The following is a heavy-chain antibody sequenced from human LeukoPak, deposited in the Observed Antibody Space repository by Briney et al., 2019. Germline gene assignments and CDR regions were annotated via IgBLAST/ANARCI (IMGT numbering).Heavy chain of an antibody. CDR3: ARDQGGYSGYETDY. J-gene: IGHJ4*02. V-gene: IGHV1-8*01. D-gene: IGHD5-12*01. CDR2: MNPNSGNT. Sequence: GASVKVSCKASGYTFTSYDINWVRQATGQGLEWMGWMNPNSGNTGYAQKFQGRVTMTRNTSISTAYTELSSLRSEDTAVYYCARDQGGYSGYETDYWGQGTLVTVSS. CDR1: GYTFTSYD.